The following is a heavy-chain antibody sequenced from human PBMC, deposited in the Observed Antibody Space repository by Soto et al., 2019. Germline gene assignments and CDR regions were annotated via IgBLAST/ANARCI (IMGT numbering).Heavy chain of an antibody. CDR3: AREYYDILTGLYLNWFER. CDR2: IYYSGGT. D-gene: IGHD3-9*01. CDR1: GGSISSYY. V-gene: IGHV4-39*02. Sequence: SETLSLTCTVSGGSISSYYWGWIRQPPGKGLEWIGSIYYSGGTYYSPSLKSRVTISVDPSKNQFSLKLSSVTAADTAVYYCAREYYDILTGLYLNWFERWGQGTLVTVSS. J-gene: IGHJ5*02.